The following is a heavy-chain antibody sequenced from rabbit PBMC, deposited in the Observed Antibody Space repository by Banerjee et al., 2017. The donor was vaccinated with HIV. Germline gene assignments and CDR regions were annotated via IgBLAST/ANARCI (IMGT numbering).Heavy chain of an antibody. D-gene: IGHD4-1*01. J-gene: IGHJ3*01. CDR3: ARSDYSSGWGIKL. V-gene: IGHV1S45*01. Sequence: QEQLEESGGVLVTPERSLTLTGKASGYSFSNGYAICWVRQAPGKGLEWIACINTISGDTVYATWAKGRFTISKASWTTVTLQMTSLTAADTATYFCARSDYSSGWGIKLWGQGTLVTVS. CDR2: INTISGDT. CDR1: GYSFSNGYA.